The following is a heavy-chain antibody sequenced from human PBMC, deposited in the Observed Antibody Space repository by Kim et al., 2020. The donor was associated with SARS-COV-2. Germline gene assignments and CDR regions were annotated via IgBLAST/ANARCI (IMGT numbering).Heavy chain of an antibody. CDR1: GYTFTSYD. Sequence: ASVKVSCKASGYTFTSYDINWVRQATGQGLEGMGWRNPNSGNTGYAQKFQGRVTMTRNTSISTAYMELSSLRSEDTAVYYCARGHWGGVRLHWFDPWGQGTLVTVSS. V-gene: IGHV1-8*01. CDR3: ARGHWGGVRLHWFDP. J-gene: IGHJ5*02. D-gene: IGHD3-16*01. CDR2: RNPNSGNT.